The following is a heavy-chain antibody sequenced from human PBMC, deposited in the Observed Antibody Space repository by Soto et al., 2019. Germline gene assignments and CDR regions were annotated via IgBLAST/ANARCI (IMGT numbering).Heavy chain of an antibody. D-gene: IGHD2-21*02. CDR2: ISYDGSNK. Sequence: QVQLVESGGGVVQPGRSLRLSCAASGFTFSSYGMHWVRQAPGKGLEWVAVISYDGSNKYYADSVKGRFTISRDNSKNTRYLQMNSLRAENTAVYYGAKARYGGNSPRAFDIWGQGTMVTVSS. J-gene: IGHJ3*02. CDR1: GFTFSSYG. V-gene: IGHV3-30*18. CDR3: AKARYGGNSPRAFDI.